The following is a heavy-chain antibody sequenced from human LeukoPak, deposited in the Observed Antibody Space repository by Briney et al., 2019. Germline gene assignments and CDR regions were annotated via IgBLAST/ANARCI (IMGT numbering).Heavy chain of an antibody. V-gene: IGHV3-23*01. CDR3: AKDLSNWNYRGGNY. CDR2: ISGSGGSI. D-gene: IGHD1-7*01. CDR1: GFTFVSYA. Sequence: EGSLRLSCAASGFTFVSYAMNWVRQAPGQGLEWVSAISGSGGSIFYANSVKGRFTISRVNSKNTLYLQMNSLRVEDTAVYYCAKDLSNWNYRGGNYWGQGTLVTVSS. J-gene: IGHJ4*02.